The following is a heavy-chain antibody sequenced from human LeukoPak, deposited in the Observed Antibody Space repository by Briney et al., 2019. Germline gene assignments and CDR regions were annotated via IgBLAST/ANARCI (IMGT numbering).Heavy chain of an antibody. J-gene: IGHJ4*02. Sequence: PSETLSLTCTVSGYSISSGYYWGGSRPPPGKGVEGIGSIYYSGSTYYNPSLKSRVTISGDTSKNHFSLKLSSVTAADTAVYYCARDPGYCTNGLCDYWGQGTLVTVSS. CDR1: GYSISSGYY. CDR3: ARDPGYCTNGLCDY. D-gene: IGHD2-8*01. V-gene: IGHV4-38-2*02. CDR2: IYYSGST.